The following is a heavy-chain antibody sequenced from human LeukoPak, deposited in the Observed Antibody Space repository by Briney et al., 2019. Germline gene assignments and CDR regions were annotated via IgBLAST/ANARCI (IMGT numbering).Heavy chain of an antibody. J-gene: IGHJ4*02. D-gene: IGHD2-15*01. Sequence: ASVKVSCKASGYPFTGYYIDWVRQAPGQGLEWMGRINPNSGGTNYAQNFQGRVTMTRDTSITTAYMELSRLRSDDTAVYYCAASVVGGRIFDYWGQGTLVTVSS. CDR2: INPNSGGT. V-gene: IGHV1-2*06. CDR3: AASVVGGRIFDY. CDR1: GYPFTGYY.